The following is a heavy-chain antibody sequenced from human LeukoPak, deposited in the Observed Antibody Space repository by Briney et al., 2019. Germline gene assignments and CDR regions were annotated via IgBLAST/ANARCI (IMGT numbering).Heavy chain of an antibody. CDR3: ARDPLGYCSGGSCYSFWFDP. CDR1: GFTFSDYY. CDR2: ISSSGSTI. D-gene: IGHD2-15*01. Sequence: GSLRLSCAASGFTFSDYYMSWIRQAPGKGLEWVSYISSSGSTIYYADSVKGRFTISRDNAKNSLYLQMNSLRAEDTAVYYCARDPLGYCSGGSCYSFWFDPWGQGTLVTVSS. V-gene: IGHV3-11*01. J-gene: IGHJ5*02.